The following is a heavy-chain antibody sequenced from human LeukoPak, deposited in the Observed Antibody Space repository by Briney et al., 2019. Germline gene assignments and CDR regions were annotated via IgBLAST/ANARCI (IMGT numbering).Heavy chain of an antibody. V-gene: IGHV4-59*01. CDR2: IYYSGST. CDR1: GGSISSYY. J-gene: IGHJ4*02. Sequence: SETLSLTCTVSGGSISSYYWSWIRRPPGKGLEWIGYIYYSGSTNYNPSLKSRVTISVDTSKNQFSLKLSSVTAADTAVYYCARDSYGDSGFDYWGQGTLVTVSS. D-gene: IGHD4-17*01. CDR3: ARDSYGDSGFDY.